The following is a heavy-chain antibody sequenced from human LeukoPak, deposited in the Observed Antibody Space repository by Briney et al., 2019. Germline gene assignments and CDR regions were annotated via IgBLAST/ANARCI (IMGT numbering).Heavy chain of an antibody. D-gene: IGHD6-19*01. CDR3: ARASVAGTLIGY. V-gene: IGHV3-74*01. CDR1: GFTFSSYW. J-gene: IGHJ4*02. Sequence: GGSVRLSCAASGFTFSSYWMHWVRQAPGKGLVWVSRINSDGSSTSYADSVKGRFTISRDNAKNTLYLQMNSLRAEDTAVYYCARASVAGTLIGYWGQGTLVTVSS. CDR2: INSDGSST.